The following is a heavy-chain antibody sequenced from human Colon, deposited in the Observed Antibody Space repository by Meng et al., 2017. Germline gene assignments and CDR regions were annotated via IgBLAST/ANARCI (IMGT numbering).Heavy chain of an antibody. CDR2: INPNSGVT. CDR3: AREREGEHDYGDRFFDY. J-gene: IGHJ4*02. Sequence: VQLVQSGAEVKKPGASVKVSCKASGYTFTGYYMHWVRQAPGQGLEWMGRINPNSGVTNHAQKFQGRVTMTRDTSISTAYMELSRVRFDDTAVYYCAREREGEHDYGDRFFDYWGQGTLVTVSS. CDR1: GYTFTGYY. D-gene: IGHD4-17*01. V-gene: IGHV1-2*06.